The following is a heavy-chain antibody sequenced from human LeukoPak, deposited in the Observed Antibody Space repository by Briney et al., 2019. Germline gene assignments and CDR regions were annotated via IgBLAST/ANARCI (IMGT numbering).Heavy chain of an antibody. CDR2: IYPGDSDT. D-gene: IGHD1-20*01. V-gene: IGHV5-51*01. CDR1: GYSFTNYW. CDR3: AGLTGTTPADY. J-gene: IGHJ4*02. Sequence: PGESLKISCKGSGYSFTNYWIGWVRQMPGKGLEWMGIIYPGDSDTRYSPSFQGQVTISVDKSITTAYLQWSSLKASDTAMFFCAGLTGTTPADYWGQGTLVTVSS.